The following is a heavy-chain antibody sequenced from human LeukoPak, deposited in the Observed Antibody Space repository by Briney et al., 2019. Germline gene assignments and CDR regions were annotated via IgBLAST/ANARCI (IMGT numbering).Heavy chain of an antibody. CDR3: ARGLVSCSGGSCYSGIDY. CDR1: GGSFSGYY. Sequence: PSETLSLTCAVYGGSFSGYYWGWIRQPPGKGLEWIGGINHSGSTNYNPSLKSRVTISVDTSKNQFSLKLSSVTAADTAVYYCARGLVSCSGGSCYSGIDYWGQGTLVTVSS. CDR2: INHSGST. D-gene: IGHD2-15*01. V-gene: IGHV4-34*01. J-gene: IGHJ4*02.